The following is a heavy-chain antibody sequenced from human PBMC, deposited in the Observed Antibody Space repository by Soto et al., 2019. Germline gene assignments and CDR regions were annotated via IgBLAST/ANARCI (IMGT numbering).Heavy chain of an antibody. CDR3: AREAIFGVVIIQNWFDP. Sequence: QSQTLSLTCAISGDSVSSNSAAWNWIRQSPSRGLEWLGRTYYRSKWYNDYAVSVKSRININPDTSKNQFSLQLNSVTPEDTAVYYCAREAIFGVVIIQNWFDPWGQGTLVTVSS. CDR2: TYYRSKWYN. D-gene: IGHD3-3*01. J-gene: IGHJ5*02. V-gene: IGHV6-1*01. CDR1: GDSVSSNSAA.